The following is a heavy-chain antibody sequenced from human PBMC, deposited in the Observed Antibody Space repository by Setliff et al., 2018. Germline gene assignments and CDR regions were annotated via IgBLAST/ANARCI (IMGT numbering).Heavy chain of an antibody. V-gene: IGHV1-69*06. CDR2: IIPIFGTA. CDR1: GGTFSSYA. D-gene: IGHD2-8*01. CDR3: ARGLIVLPGPSGDMGYFDY. Sequence: SVKVSCKASGGTFSSYAISWVRQAPGQGLEWMGRIIPIFGTANYAQKFQGRVTITADKSTSTAYMELSSLRSEDTAVYYCARGLIVLPGPSGDMGYFDYWGQGTLVTVSS. J-gene: IGHJ4*02.